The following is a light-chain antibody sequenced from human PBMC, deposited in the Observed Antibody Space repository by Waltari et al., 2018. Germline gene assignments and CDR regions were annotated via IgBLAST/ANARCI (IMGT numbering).Light chain of an antibody. CDR3: QQYHESPPIT. Sequence: EIVMTQSAATLSVSPGESATLSCRASQSINSQLAWYQQKSGQDPMHLIYGASTSATCIPARCSGSGAGTEFTLTISSLQSEEVAVYYCQQYHESPPITFGPGTKVDIK. CDR1: QSINSQ. V-gene: IGKV3D-15*01. CDR2: GAS. J-gene: IGKJ3*01.